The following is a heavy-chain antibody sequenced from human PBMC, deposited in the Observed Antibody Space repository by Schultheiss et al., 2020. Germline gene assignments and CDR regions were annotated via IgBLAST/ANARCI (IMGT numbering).Heavy chain of an antibody. D-gene: IGHD2-21*02. CDR2: INPSGGST. Sequence: ASVKVSCKASGYTFTSYYMHWVRQAPGQGLEWMGIINPSGGSTSYAQKFQGRVTMTRDTSTSTVYMELSSLRSEDTAVYYCARSDCGGDCYSPSSVAHYYGMDVWGQGTTVTVSS. CDR3: ARSDCGGDCYSPSSVAHYYGMDV. V-gene: IGHV1-46*03. CDR1: GYTFTSYY. J-gene: IGHJ6*02.